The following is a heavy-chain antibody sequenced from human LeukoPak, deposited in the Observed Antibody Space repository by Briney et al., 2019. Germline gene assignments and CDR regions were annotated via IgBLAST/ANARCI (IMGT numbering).Heavy chain of an antibody. CDR2: IYYSGST. CDR3: VRWHEKGAFDI. V-gene: IGHV4-59*01. CDR1: GGSISSYY. J-gene: IGHJ3*02. Sequence: KPSETLSLTCTVSGGSISSYYWSWIRQPPGKGLEWIGYIYYSGSTNYNPSLKSRVTISVDTSKNQFSLKLSSVTAADTAVYYCVRWHEKGAFDIWGQGTMVTVSS. D-gene: IGHD5-12*01.